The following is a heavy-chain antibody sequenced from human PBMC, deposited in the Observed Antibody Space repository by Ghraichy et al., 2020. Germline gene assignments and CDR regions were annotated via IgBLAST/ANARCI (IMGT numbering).Heavy chain of an antibody. J-gene: IGHJ4*02. CDR2: IYQDSSQR. D-gene: IGHD2-8*01. CDR1: GFSFDDYW. CDR3: ARHMYYRFDY. V-gene: IGHV3-7*01. Sequence: LSPTCAASGFSFDDYWMTWVRQAPGKGLEWVANIYQDSSQRYYVDSVKGRFTISRDNAKNSMYLEMNSLRVEDTAVYYCARHMYYRFDYWGQGTLVTVSS.